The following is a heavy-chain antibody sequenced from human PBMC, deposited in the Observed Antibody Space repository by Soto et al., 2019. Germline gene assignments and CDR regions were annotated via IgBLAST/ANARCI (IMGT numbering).Heavy chain of an antibody. CDR3: ARGYYDYIWGSYRSPAHVDY. D-gene: IGHD3-16*02. J-gene: IGHJ4*02. CDR1: GGSFSGYD. Sequence: SETLSLTCAVYGGSFSGYDWSWIRQPPWKGLEWIGEINHSGSTNYNPSLKSRVTISVDTSKNQFSLKLSSVTAADTAVYYCARGYYDYIWGSYRSPAHVDYWGQGTLVTVSS. V-gene: IGHV4-34*01. CDR2: INHSGST.